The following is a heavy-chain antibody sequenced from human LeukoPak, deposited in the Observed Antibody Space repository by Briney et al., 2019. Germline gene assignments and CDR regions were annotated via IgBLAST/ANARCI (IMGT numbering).Heavy chain of an antibody. D-gene: IGHD3-10*01. Sequence: GRSLRLSCAASGFTFSSYAMSWVRQAPGKGLEWVSAISGSGGSTYYADSVKGRFTISRDNSKNTLYLQMNSLRAEDTAVYYCAKDRIRRLLWFGELYFDHWGQGTLVTVSS. CDR3: AKDRIRRLLWFGELYFDH. CDR1: GFTFSSYA. V-gene: IGHV3-23*01. CDR2: ISGSGGST. J-gene: IGHJ4*02.